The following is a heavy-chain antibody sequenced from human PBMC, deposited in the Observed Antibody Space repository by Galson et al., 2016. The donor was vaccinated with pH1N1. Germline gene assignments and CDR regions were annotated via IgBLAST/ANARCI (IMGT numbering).Heavy chain of an antibody. CDR1: GFTFSSFG. CDR3: AKATEFCRGGSCYANWFDP. CDR2: ISYDGRNE. V-gene: IGHV3-30*18. D-gene: IGHD2-15*01. Sequence: SLRLSCAASGFTFSSFGMHWVRQAPGKGLEWVAVISYDGRNEYYADSVKGRFALSRDNSKNTMYMQMNILRPEDTAMYYCAKATEFCRGGSCYANWFDPWGQGTLVTVSS. J-gene: IGHJ5*02.